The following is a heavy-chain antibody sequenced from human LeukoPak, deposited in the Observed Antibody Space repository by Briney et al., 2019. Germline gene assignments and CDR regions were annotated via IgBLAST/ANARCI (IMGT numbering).Heavy chain of an antibody. CDR2: ISGSGGSA. CDR3: ARGYCSSTTCYFFDY. CDR1: GFTFSNYA. V-gene: IGHV3-23*01. Sequence: GGSLRLSCAASGFTFSNYAMSWVRQAPGKGLEWVSGISGSGGSAYYADSVKGWFTISRDNSKNTLYLQMNSLRAEDTAVYYCARGYCSSTTCYFFDYWGQGTLVTVSS. J-gene: IGHJ4*02. D-gene: IGHD2-2*01.